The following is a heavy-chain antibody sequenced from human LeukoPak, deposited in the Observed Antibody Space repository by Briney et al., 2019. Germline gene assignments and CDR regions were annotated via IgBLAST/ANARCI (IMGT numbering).Heavy chain of an antibody. J-gene: IGHJ4*02. CDR3: ARTPSIPHLDY. CDR2: INPNSGGT. Sequence: ASVKVSYTASGYTFTGYYMHRVRQAPGQGLEWMGWINPNSGGTNYAQKFQGRVTMTRDTSISTAYMELSRLRSDDTAVYYCARTPSIPHLDYWGQGVLVTFSS. V-gene: IGHV1-2*02. CDR1: GYTFTGYY.